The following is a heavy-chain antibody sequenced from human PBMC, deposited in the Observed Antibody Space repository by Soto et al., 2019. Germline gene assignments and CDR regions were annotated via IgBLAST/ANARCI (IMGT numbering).Heavy chain of an antibody. CDR1: GFTFINYA. D-gene: IGHD2-2*01. CDR3: ARKFPGSTSRPDYWYFDL. Sequence: EVQLLESGGGLVQPGGSLRLSCAGSGFTFINYAMNWVRQAPGKGLEWVSTISGGGDAPFFADSVRGRFTISRDNSKNTVTLQMNNLGVDDSAVYFCARKFPGSTSRPDYWYFDLWGRGTLVTVSS. V-gene: IGHV3-23*01. CDR2: ISGGGDAP. J-gene: IGHJ2*01.